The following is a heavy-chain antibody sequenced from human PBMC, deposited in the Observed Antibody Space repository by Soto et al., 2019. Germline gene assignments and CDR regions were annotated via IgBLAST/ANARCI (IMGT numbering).Heavy chain of an antibody. D-gene: IGHD6-19*01. CDR2: IWYDGSNK. CDR1: GFTFSSYG. Sequence: PGGSLRLSCAASGFTFSSYGMHWVRQAPGKGLEWVAVIWYDGSNKYYADSVKGRFTISRDNSKNTLYLQMNSLRAEDTAVYYCARRSGVAGTPYYYYGMDVWGQGTTVTVSS. CDR3: ARRSGVAGTPYYYYGMDV. V-gene: IGHV3-33*01. J-gene: IGHJ6*02.